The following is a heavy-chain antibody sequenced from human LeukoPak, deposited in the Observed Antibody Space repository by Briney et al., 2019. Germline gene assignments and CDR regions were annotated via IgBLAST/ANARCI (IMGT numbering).Heavy chain of an antibody. CDR1: GGTFSSYA. V-gene: IGHV1-69*05. CDR2: IIPIFGTA. J-gene: IGHJ4*02. CDR3: ARDRGYMTTVANLAY. D-gene: IGHD4-23*01. Sequence: GASVKVSCKASGGTFSSYAISWVRQAPGQGLEWMGGIIPIFGTANYAQKFQGRVTITTDESTSTAYMELSSLRSEDTAVYYCARDRGYMTTVANLAYWGQGTLVTVSS.